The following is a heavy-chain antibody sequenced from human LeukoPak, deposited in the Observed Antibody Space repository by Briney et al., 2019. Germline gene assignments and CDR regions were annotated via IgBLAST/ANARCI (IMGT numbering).Heavy chain of an antibody. Sequence: SETLSLTCTVSGGSISSYCWSWIRQPAGKGLEWIGRIYTSGSTNYNPSLKSRATMSVDTSKNQFSLKLSSVTAADTAVYYCARARGEQWLVRNAFDIWGQATMVTVSS. J-gene: IGHJ3*02. CDR2: IYTSGST. D-gene: IGHD6-19*01. CDR1: GGSISSYC. V-gene: IGHV4-4*07. CDR3: ARARGEQWLVRNAFDI.